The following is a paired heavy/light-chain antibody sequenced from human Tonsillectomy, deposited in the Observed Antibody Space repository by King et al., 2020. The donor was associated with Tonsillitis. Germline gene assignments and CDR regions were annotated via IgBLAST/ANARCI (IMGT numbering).Heavy chain of an antibody. J-gene: IGHJ4*02. CDR1: GFTFNTYA. CDR3: ATGKPYFGPLQYYETRGFHLFEY. V-gene: IGHV3-30*01. D-gene: IGHD3-22*01. CDR2: ISHDGRNK. Sequence: QGQLVESGGGVVQAGGSLRLSCETSGFTFNTYAMYWVRQAPGKGLEWVALISHDGRNKNYVDSVKGRFSISRDDSKNTVYLQMNILRPDDTAVYYCATGKPYFGPLQYYETRGFHLFEYWGQGALVTVSS.
Light chain of an antibody. CDR3: SLSYIDGRVV. J-gene: IGLJ3*02. V-gene: IGLV7-46*01. CDR1: TGPVTRGHH. Sequence: QAVVIQEPSLTVSPGGTVTLTCGSTTGPVTRGHHPYWFQQKPGQPPQTLIYDTDNGASWTPVRFSGFLLDDTAALTLSDAQPEDEADYYCSLSYIDGRVVFGGGTKLTVL. CDR2: DTD.